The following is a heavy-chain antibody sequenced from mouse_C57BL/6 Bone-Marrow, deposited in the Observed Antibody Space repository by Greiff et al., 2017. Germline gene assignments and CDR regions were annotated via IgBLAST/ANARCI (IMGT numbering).Heavy chain of an antibody. J-gene: IGHJ4*01. D-gene: IGHD4-1*01. Sequence: QVQLQQSGPGLVAPSQSLSITCTVSGFSLTSYGVDWVRQTPGKGLEGLGVIGGGGSTNYNSALLSRLSISKDNAKSQVFLRMNSLQTDDTAMYYCAKRGTGTMDYWGQGTSVTVSS. V-gene: IGHV2-9*01. CDR1: GFSLTSYG. CDR2: IGGGGST. CDR3: AKRGTGTMDY.